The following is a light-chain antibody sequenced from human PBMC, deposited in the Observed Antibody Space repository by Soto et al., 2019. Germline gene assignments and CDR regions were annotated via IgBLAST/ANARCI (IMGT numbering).Light chain of an antibody. Sequence: EIVLTQSPATLSLSPGERATLSCRASQSLSSYLAWYQQKPGQAPRLLIYDASNRATGIPARFSGSGSGTDFTLTIGSLEPGDFAVYYCHQRSNWPRTFGQGTKV. J-gene: IGKJ1*01. CDR3: HQRSNWPRT. CDR1: QSLSSY. CDR2: DAS. V-gene: IGKV3-11*01.